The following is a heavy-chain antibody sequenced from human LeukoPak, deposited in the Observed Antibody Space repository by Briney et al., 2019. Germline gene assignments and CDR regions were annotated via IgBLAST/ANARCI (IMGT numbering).Heavy chain of an antibody. J-gene: IGHJ4*02. CDR3: ARATLDN. V-gene: IGHV3-53*01. CDR1: GFTFGSTY. Sequence: PGGSLRLSCAASGFTFGSTYISWVRQAPGKGLEWVSVIYSGGSTKYADSVKARFTISRDTSKNTVYLQMNNLRAEDTAVYYCARATLDNWGQGTLVTVSS. CDR2: IYSGGST.